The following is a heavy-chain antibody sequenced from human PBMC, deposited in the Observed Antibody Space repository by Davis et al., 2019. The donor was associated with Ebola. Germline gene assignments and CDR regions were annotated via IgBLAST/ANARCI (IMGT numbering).Heavy chain of an antibody. V-gene: IGHV4-61*01. CDR2: IYYSGST. Sequence: GSLRLSCTVSGGSVISANHYWNWIRQPPGKGLEWIGYIYYSGSTNYNPSFKTRVTISVDTSKNQFSLKLSSVTAADTAVYYCARGPVTTAVSWFDPWGQGTLVTVSS. CDR3: ARGPVTTAVSWFDP. CDR1: GGSVISANHY. J-gene: IGHJ5*02. D-gene: IGHD4-17*01.